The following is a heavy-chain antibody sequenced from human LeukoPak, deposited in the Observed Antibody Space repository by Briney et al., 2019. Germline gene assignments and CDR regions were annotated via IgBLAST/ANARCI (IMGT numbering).Heavy chain of an antibody. CDR3: ARDNYYGSGSFHYYYYMDV. Sequence: SETLSLTCTVSGGSISSYYWSWIRQPPGKGLEWIGYIYYSGSTNYNPSLKSRVTVSVDTSKNQFSLKLSAVTAADTAVYYCARDNYYGSGSFHYYYYMDVWGKGTTVTVSS. D-gene: IGHD3-10*01. V-gene: IGHV4-59*01. CDR1: GGSISSYY. CDR2: IYYSGST. J-gene: IGHJ6*03.